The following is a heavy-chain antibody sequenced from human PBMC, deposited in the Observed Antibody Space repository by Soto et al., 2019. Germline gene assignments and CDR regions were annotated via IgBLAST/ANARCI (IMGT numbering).Heavy chain of an antibody. CDR3: ATDGYDYYYYYGLDV. D-gene: IGHD5-12*01. J-gene: IGHJ6*02. V-gene: IGHV3-43*01. CDR2: ISWDGGST. Sequence: EVQLVESGGAVVQPAGSLRLSCAASGFPFDDYTMHWVRQAPGKGLEWVSLISWDGGSTDYADSVKGRFTIYRDNSKKSLFLEMNCLRTKDISFYDCATDGYDYYYYYGLDVWGQGTTVTVSS. CDR1: GFPFDDYT.